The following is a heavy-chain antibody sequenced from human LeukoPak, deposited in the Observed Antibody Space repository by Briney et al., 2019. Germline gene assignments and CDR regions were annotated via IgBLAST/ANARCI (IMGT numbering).Heavy chain of an antibody. CDR2: ISYDGSNK. J-gene: IGHJ4*02. CDR1: VFTFSSYG. Sequence: GGSLRLSCAPSVFTFSSYGMHSVPQAPREGLGWGEGISYDGSNKYYADSVKGRFTISRDNSKNTLYLQMNSLRAEDTAVYYCAKDSEIITMIVVRRPEYYFDYWGQGTLVTVSS. D-gene: IGHD3-22*01. CDR3: AKDSEIITMIVVRRPEYYFDY. V-gene: IGHV3-30*18.